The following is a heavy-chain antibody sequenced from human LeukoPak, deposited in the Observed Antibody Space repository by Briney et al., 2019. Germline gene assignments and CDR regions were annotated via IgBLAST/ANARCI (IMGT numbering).Heavy chain of an antibody. CDR3: ARDKRRNIVVVVAATVPDY. CDR2: INPSGGST. Sequence: ASVKVSCKASGYTFTSYYMHWVRQAPGQGLEWMGIINPSGGSTSHAQKFQDRVTMTRDTSTSTVYMELSSLRSEDTAVYYCARDKRRNIVVVVAATVPDYWGQGTLVTVSS. CDR1: GYTFTSYY. V-gene: IGHV1-46*01. D-gene: IGHD2-15*01. J-gene: IGHJ4*02.